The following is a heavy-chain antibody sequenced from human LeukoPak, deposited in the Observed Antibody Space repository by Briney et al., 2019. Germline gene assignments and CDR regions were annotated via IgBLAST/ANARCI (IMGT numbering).Heavy chain of an antibody. CDR2: ISSSGSTI. CDR1: GFTFSDYY. CDR3: ARDLWFGESVAFDY. V-gene: IGHV3-11*01. D-gene: IGHD3-10*01. J-gene: IGHJ4*02. Sequence: PGGSLRLSCAASGFTFSDYYMGWIRQAPGKGLEWVSYISSSGSTIYYADSVKGRFTISRDNAKNSLYLQMNSLRAEDTAVYYCARDLWFGESVAFDYWGQGTLVTVSS.